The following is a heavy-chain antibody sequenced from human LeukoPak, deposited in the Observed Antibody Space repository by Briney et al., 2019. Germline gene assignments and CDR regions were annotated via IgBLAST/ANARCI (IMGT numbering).Heavy chain of an antibody. J-gene: IGHJ6*03. CDR1: GYTFTGYY. V-gene: IGHV1-2*02. CDR3: ARVGPPAAHTSYYYYYYMDV. Sequence: ASVKVSCKASGYTFTGYYMHWVRQAPGQGFEWMGWMNPNSGGTNYAQKFQGRVTMTRDTSISTAYMELSSLRSDDTAVYYCARVGPPAAHTSYYYYYYMDVWGKGTTVTVSS. D-gene: IGHD2-2*01. CDR2: MNPNSGGT.